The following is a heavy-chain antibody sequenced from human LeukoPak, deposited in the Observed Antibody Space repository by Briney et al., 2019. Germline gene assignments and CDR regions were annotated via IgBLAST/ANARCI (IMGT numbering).Heavy chain of an antibody. J-gene: IGHJ3*02. CDR3: ARGAYCGGDCLPDAFDI. Sequence: PGGSLRLSCAASGFTFSDYYMSWIRQAPGKGLEWVSYISSSGSTIYYADSVKGRFTISRDNSKNTLYLQMNSLRAEDTAVYYCARGAYCGGDCLPDAFDIWGQGTMVTVSS. D-gene: IGHD2-21*02. V-gene: IGHV3-11*04. CDR2: ISSSGSTI. CDR1: GFTFSDYY.